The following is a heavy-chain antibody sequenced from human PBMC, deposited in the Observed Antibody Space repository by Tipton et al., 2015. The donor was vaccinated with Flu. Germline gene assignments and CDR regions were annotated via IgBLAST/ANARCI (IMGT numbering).Heavy chain of an antibody. CDR2: ISHTGRP. Sequence: PGLVKPSETLSLICAVSDYPISSGYYWGWIRQPPGKGLEWIGRISHTGRPYYNPSLKSRVTISVDTAKNQFSQRLSSVTAADTAVYYCARSTYYYGSGSSDYWGQGTLVTVSS. D-gene: IGHD3-10*01. V-gene: IGHV4-38-2*01. CDR1: DYPISSGYY. CDR3: ARSTYYYGSGSSDY. J-gene: IGHJ4*02.